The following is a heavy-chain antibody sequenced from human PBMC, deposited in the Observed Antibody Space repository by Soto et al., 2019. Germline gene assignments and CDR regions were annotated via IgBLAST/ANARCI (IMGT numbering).Heavy chain of an antibody. CDR1: GFTVSSNY. Sequence: GGSLRLSCAASGFTVSSNYMSWVRQAPGKGLEWVSVIYSGGSTYYADSVKGRFTISRDNSKNTLYLQMNSLRAEDTAVYYCASDPTYCYGSGSSPDAFDIWGQGTMVTVSS. V-gene: IGHV3-53*01. CDR2: IYSGGST. CDR3: ASDPTYCYGSGSSPDAFDI. J-gene: IGHJ3*02. D-gene: IGHD3-10*01.